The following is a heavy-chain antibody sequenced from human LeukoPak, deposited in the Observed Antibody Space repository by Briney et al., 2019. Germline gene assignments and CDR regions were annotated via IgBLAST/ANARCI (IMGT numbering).Heavy chain of an antibody. J-gene: IGHJ6*04. CDR1: GGTFSSYA. Sequence: SVKVSCEASGGTFSSYAISWVRQAPGQGLEWMGRIIPIFGTANYAQKFQGRVTITTDESTSTAYMELSSLRSEDTAVYYCARDMAVLVRGDHAGDVWGKGTTVTVSS. V-gene: IGHV1-69*05. CDR3: ARDMAVLVRGDHAGDV. CDR2: IIPIFGTA. D-gene: IGHD3-10*01.